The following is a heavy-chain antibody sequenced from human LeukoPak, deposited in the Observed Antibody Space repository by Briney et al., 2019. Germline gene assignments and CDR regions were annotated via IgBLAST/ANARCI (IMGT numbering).Heavy chain of an antibody. Sequence: SETLSLTCTVSGVSISSSNSYWGWIRQPPGKGLEWIGSIYHSGSTYYNPSLKSRVTISVDTSKNQFSLKLSSVTAADTAVYYCARDRNIAAAGTHFDYWGQGTLVTVSS. J-gene: IGHJ4*02. CDR2: IYHSGST. V-gene: IGHV4-39*07. CDR1: GVSISSSNSY. CDR3: ARDRNIAAAGTHFDY. D-gene: IGHD6-13*01.